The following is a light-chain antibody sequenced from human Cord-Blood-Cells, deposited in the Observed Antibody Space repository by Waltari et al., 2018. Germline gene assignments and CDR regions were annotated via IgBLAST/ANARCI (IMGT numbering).Light chain of an antibody. CDR1: ALPKPY. CDR2: KDS. CDR3: QSADSSGTVV. J-gene: IGLJ2*01. V-gene: IGLV3-25*02. Sequence: SYELTQPPSVSVSPGQTARITCSGDALPKPYAYWYQQKPGQAPVLVIYKDSERPSGIPERFSGSRSGTTVTLTISGVQAEDEADYYCQSADSSGTVVFGGGTKLTVL.